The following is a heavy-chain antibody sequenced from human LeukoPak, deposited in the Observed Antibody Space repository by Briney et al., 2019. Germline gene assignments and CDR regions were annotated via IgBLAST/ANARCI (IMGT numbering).Heavy chain of an antibody. V-gene: IGHV3-9*01. CDR3: AKSSREYYYDSSGYYWYFDL. J-gene: IGHJ2*01. Sequence: GGSLRLSCAASGFTFDDYAMHWVRHAPGKGLEWVSGISWNSGSIGYADSVKGRFTISRDNAKNSLYLQMNSLRAEDTALYYCAKSSREYYYDSSGYYWYFDLWGRGTLVTVSS. CDR1: GFTFDDYA. D-gene: IGHD3-22*01. CDR2: ISWNSGSI.